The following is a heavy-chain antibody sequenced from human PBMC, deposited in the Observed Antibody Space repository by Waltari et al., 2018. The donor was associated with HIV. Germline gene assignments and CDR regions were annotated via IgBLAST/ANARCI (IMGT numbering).Heavy chain of an antibody. D-gene: IGHD2-2*01. CDR3: ARDHHCSSTSCYRPPDAFDI. CDR2: IYTSGST. V-gene: IGHV4-61*02. J-gene: IGHJ3*02. Sequence: QVLLQESGPGLVKPPQTLSLTCTVSGCSISSGSYYWSCIRQPAGTGQEWIGRIYTSGSTNYNPSLKSRVTISVDTSKNQFSLKLSSVTAADTAVYYCARDHHCSSTSCYRPPDAFDIWGQGTMVTVSS. CDR1: GCSISSGSYY.